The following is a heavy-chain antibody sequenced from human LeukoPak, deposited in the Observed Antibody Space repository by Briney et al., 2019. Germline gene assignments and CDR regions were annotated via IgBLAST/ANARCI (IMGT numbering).Heavy chain of an antibody. J-gene: IGHJ3*02. CDR1: GYTFIGYY. D-gene: IGHD6-6*01. CDR2: INPNSGGT. CDR3: ARDVTGAAHKLLFDS. Sequence: ASVKVSCKASGYTFIGYYMHWVRQAPGQGLEWMGWINPNSGGTNYAQNLQGRVTMTRDTSISTAYMELSRLRFDDTAVYYCARDVTGAAHKLLFDSWGQGTMVTVSS. V-gene: IGHV1-2*02.